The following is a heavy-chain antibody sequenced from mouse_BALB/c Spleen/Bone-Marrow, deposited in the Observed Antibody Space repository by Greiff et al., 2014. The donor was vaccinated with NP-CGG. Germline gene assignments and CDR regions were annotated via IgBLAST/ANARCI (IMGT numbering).Heavy chain of an antibody. CDR2: INPYNDGT. J-gene: IGHJ2*01. D-gene: IGHD3-3*01. CDR1: GYTFTSYV. Sequence: EVKLQESGPELVKPGASVKMSCKASGYTFTSYVMHWVKQKPGQGLEWIGYINPYNDGTKYNEKFKGKATLTSDKSSSTAYMELSSLISEDSAVYYCARGGTSHFDYWGQGTTLTVSS. V-gene: IGHV1-14*01. CDR3: ARGGTSHFDY.